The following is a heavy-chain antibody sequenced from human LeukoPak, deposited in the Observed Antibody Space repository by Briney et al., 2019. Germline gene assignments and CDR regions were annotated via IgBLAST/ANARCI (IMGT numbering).Heavy chain of an antibody. Sequence: SSETLSLTCTVSSDSISSYYWNWIRQPAGKGLEWIGRIYTSGSTNYNPSLKSRVTISVDTSKNQFSLKVSSVTAADTAVYYCARLLRRDGYSHFDYWGQGTLVTVSS. CDR1: SDSISSYY. J-gene: IGHJ4*02. V-gene: IGHV4-4*07. CDR3: ARLLRRDGYSHFDY. CDR2: IYTSGST. D-gene: IGHD5-24*01.